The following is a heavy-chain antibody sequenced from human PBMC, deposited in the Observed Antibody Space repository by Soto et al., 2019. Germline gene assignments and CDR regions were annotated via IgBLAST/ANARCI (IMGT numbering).Heavy chain of an antibody. CDR3: ATEGPRDCSSGRCFWGYFDY. V-gene: IGHV4-59*02. D-gene: IGHD2-15*01. Sequence: QVQLLESGPGLVRPSETLSLTCTVSGGSVSSAHWGWIRQPPGKGLEWIGSIYSSGATYPTPSLKSRVTMSVDTSKNQISLQLSSVTAADTAVYYCATEGPRDCSSGRCFWGYFDYWGQGYLVTVSS. CDR1: GGSVSSAH. J-gene: IGHJ4*02. CDR2: IYSSGAT.